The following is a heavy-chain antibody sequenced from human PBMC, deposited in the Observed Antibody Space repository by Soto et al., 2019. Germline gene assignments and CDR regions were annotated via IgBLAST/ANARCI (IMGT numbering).Heavy chain of an antibody. V-gene: IGHV4-39*01. CDR2: VYYSGYA. Sequence: AETLSLTCTVSGGSISNNNYYWGWIRQPPGKGLEWIGTVYYSGYAYYSPSLKSRLTTSVDTSKNQFSLKLNFVTAADTAVYYCARFRRDYYDGAPYHYCDYWGLGTLVTVS. J-gene: IGHJ4*02. D-gene: IGHD3-22*01. CDR1: GGSISNNNYY. CDR3: ARFRRDYYDGAPYHYCDY.